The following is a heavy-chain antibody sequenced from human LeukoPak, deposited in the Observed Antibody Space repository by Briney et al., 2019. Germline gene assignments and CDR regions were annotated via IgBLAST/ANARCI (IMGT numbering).Heavy chain of an antibody. Sequence: GGSLRLSCAASGFTFSSYAMSWVRQAPGKGLEWVSAISGSGGSTYYADSVKGRFTISRDNSKNTLYLQMNSLRAEDTAVYYCARDLDDSSGYSLSGLDYWGQGTLVTVSS. CDR1: GFTFSSYA. D-gene: IGHD3-22*01. CDR3: ARDLDDSSGYSLSGLDY. CDR2: ISGSGGST. J-gene: IGHJ4*02. V-gene: IGHV3-23*01.